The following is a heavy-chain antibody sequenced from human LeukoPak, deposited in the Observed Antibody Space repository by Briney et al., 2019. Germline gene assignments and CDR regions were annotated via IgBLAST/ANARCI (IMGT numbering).Heavy chain of an antibody. CDR2: ITSSSTI. J-gene: IGHJ3*02. CDR3: ARPRDGYNLVAFDI. CDR1: GFTFSTYS. Sequence: GGSLRLSCAASGFTFSTYSINWVRQAPGKGLEWVSGITSSSTIHYADSVKGRFTISRDNAKNSLYLQMNSLRAEDTAVYYCARPRDGYNLVAFDIWGQGTMVSVSS. D-gene: IGHD5-24*01. V-gene: IGHV3-69-1*01.